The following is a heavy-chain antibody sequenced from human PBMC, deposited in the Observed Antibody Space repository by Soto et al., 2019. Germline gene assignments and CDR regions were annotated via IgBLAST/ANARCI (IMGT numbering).Heavy chain of an antibody. D-gene: IGHD4-17*01. CDR3: ARDSTSNPVTTAY. CDR2: IIPIVGIP. Sequence: QVQLVQSGAEVKKPGSSVKVSCKASGGTFSSYTINWVRQAPGQGLEWMGRIIPIVGIPNYAQKFQGRVTIIADQSTSIVTSELSSLRSEDTAVYYFARDSTSNPVTTAYWGQGTLVTVSS. CDR1: GGTFSSYT. J-gene: IGHJ4*02. V-gene: IGHV1-69*08.